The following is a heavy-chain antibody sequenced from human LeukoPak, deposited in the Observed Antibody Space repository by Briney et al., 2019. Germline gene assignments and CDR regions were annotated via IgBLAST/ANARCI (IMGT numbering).Heavy chain of an antibody. Sequence: ASVKVSCKASGYTFTSYYMHWVRQAPGQGLEWMGIINPSGGSTSYAQEFQGRVTMTRDTSTSTVYMELSSLRSEDTAVYYCARNYKQWLGWYYFDYWGQGTLVTVS. CDR2: INPSGGST. CDR1: GYTFTSYY. J-gene: IGHJ4*02. D-gene: IGHD6-19*01. V-gene: IGHV1-46*01. CDR3: ARNYKQWLGWYYFDY.